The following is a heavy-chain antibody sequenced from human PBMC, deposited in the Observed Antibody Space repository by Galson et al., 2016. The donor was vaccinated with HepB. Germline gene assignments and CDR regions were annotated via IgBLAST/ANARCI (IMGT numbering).Heavy chain of an antibody. CDR1: RLTFSTYW. J-gene: IGHJ3*02. CDR2: INQNGGRT. Sequence: SLRLSCAASRLTFSTYWMTWVRQAPGNGLEWVANINQNGGRTNYVDSVKGRFTISRDNAKNSLYLQMNSLRPEDTAIYYCARDRSPAQANNWYDALDIWAKGPWSPSL. D-gene: IGHD2-15*01. V-gene: IGHV3-7*04. CDR3: ARDRSPAQANNWYDALDI.